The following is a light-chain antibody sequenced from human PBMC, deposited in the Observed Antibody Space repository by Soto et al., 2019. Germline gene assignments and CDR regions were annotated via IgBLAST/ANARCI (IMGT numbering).Light chain of an antibody. CDR3: QQANSFPPT. V-gene: IGKV1D-12*01. J-gene: IGKJ3*01. Sequence: DIQMTQSPSSVSASVGDRVTITCRASQVISSWLAWYQQKPGKAPKLLIYAVSSLPSGVPSRFSGSGSGTDFTLTINSLQPEDFATYYCQQANSFPPTFGPGTKVDIK. CDR1: QVISSW. CDR2: AVS.